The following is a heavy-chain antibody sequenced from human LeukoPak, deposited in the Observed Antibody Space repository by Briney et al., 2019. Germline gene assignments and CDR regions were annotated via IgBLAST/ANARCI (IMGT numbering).Heavy chain of an antibody. D-gene: IGHD1-1*01. Sequence: SETLSLTCTVSGGSITSGNFYWSWIRQPPGKGLEWIGYIYYSGSTYYNPSLETRVTISVDTSKNQFSLKLNSVTAADTAVYYCARGYGNWNDVRAFGMWGQGTMVTVSS. CDR2: IYYSGST. CDR1: GGSITSGNFY. V-gene: IGHV4-30-4*01. J-gene: IGHJ3*02. CDR3: ARGYGNWNDVRAFGM.